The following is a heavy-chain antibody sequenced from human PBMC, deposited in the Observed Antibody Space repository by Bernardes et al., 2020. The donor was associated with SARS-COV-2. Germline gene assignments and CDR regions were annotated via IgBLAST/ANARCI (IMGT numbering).Heavy chain of an antibody. D-gene: IGHD6-13*01. CDR3: ARNLKSYSSI. J-gene: IGHJ4*02. V-gene: IGHV3-48*03. CDR2: LSRSRDMT. Sequence: LRISCAASGFTFRRSELNWVRQAPGPGLVWVSLLSRSRDMTYYVDSVKGRFTISRDDAKNQLFLQMDSLTADDTAIYYCARNLKSYSSIWGKGTLVNVSS. CDR1: GFTFRRSE.